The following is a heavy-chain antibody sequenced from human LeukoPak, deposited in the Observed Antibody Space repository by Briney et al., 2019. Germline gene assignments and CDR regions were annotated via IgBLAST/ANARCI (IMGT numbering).Heavy chain of an antibody. V-gene: IGHV1-18*01. CDR1: GYTFTNYA. D-gene: IGHD2-21*02. J-gene: IGHJ4*02. CDR3: ARQGFCDGDCYSDY. Sequence: ASVKVSCKASGYTFTNYAVTWVRQAPGQGLEWMGWISGYNGNTNYAQKLQGRVVMTTDTSTNTASMELRSLSSDDTAVYYCARQGFCDGDCYSDYWGQGTLVTVSS. CDR2: ISGYNGNT.